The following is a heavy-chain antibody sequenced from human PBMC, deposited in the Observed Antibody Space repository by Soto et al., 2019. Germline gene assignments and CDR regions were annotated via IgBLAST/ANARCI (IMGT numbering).Heavy chain of an antibody. V-gene: IGHV1-69*02. CDR3: ASDIEYSSSSGWFDP. D-gene: IGHD6-6*01. Sequence: KVSCKASGGTFSSYTISWVRQAPGQGLEWMGRIIPILGIANYAQKFQGRVTITADKSTSTAYMELSSLRSEDTAVYYCASDIEYSSSSGWFDPWGQGTLVTVSS. CDR2: IIPILGIA. J-gene: IGHJ5*02. CDR1: GGTFSSYT.